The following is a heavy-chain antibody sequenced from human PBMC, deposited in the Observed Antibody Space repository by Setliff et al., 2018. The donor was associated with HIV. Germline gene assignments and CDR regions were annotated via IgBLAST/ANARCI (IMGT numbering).Heavy chain of an antibody. Sequence: PSETLSLTCTVSGASITSHYWSWIRQSPGRELEWIGYIYSTGSTNYNPSLQSRVSISMDASKNKFSLKVTSVTSADTAVYYCAKGAGFYGDYTFDPWGQGTLVTVSS. CDR1: GASITSHY. CDR2: IYSTGST. D-gene: IGHD4-17*01. V-gene: IGHV4-59*11. J-gene: IGHJ5*02. CDR3: AKGAGFYGDYTFDP.